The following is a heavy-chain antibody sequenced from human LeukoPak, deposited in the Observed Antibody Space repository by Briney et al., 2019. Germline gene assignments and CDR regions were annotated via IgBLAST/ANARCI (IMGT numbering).Heavy chain of an antibody. V-gene: IGHV4-59*01. CDR1: GGSISGYY. D-gene: IGHD5-24*01. J-gene: IGHJ4*02. Sequence: PSETLSLTCTVSGGSISGYYWTWIRQPPGKGLEWIGYICYSGSTKYNPSLKSRVTLSVDTSKNQFSLKLNSVTAADTAVYYCARESRDVETEGFDYWGQGTLVTVSS. CDR3: ARESRDVETEGFDY. CDR2: ICYSGST.